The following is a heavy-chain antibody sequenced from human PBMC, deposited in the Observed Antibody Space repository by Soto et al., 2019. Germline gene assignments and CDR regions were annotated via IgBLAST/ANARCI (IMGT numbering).Heavy chain of an antibody. D-gene: IGHD6-19*01. V-gene: IGHV3-23*01. Sequence: EVQLLESGGGLVQPGGSLRLSCAAPGFTFSNYAMNWVRQAPGKGLEWVSVISGSGGSTYYADSVKGRFTISRDNSKNTLYLQMNSLRGEDTAVYYCARRSSGWYFAYWGQGNLVTVSS. J-gene: IGHJ4*02. CDR2: ISGSGGST. CDR1: GFTFSNYA. CDR3: ARRSSGWYFAY.